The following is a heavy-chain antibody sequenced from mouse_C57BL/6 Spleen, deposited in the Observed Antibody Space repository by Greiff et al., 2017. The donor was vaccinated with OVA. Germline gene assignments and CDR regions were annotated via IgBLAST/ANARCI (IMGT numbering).Heavy chain of an antibody. Sequence: EVKLQESVAELVRPGASVKLSCTASGFNIKNTYMHWVKQRPEQGLEWIGRIDPANGNTKYAPKFQGKATIIADTSSNTAYLQLSSLTSEDTAIYYCALYDYDKETWFAYWGQGTLVTVSA. CDR1: GFNIKNTY. J-gene: IGHJ3*01. CDR2: IDPANGNT. V-gene: IGHV14-3*01. CDR3: ALYDYDKETWFAY. D-gene: IGHD2-4*01.